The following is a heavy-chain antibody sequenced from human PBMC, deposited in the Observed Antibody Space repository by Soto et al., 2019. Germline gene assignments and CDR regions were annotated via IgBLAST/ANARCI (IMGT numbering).Heavy chain of an antibody. Sequence: PVGCMRLSCAASGFTFCSYGMHWFRQATGKGLEWVAVISYDGSNKYYADSVKGRFTISRDNSKNTLYLQMNSLRAEDTAVYYCAKDRGIGYGSGSYNDYWGQRTLVTVSS. CDR1: GFTFCSYG. V-gene: IGHV3-30*18. CDR2: ISYDGSNK. CDR3: AKDRGIGYGSGSYNDY. D-gene: IGHD3-10*01. J-gene: IGHJ4*02.